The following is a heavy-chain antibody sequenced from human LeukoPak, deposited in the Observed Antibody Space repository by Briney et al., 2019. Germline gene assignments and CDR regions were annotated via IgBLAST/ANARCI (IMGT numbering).Heavy chain of an antibody. D-gene: IGHD1-20*01. Sequence: PGGSLRLSCAASGFTFSNYGMNWVRQAPGKGLEWVSSISESGDYIYHAASVKGRVTISRDNAKNSLYLQMNSLRAEDTAVYYCAKDYPLDNWNDVPHFDYWGQGTLVTVSS. CDR3: AKDYPLDNWNDVPHFDY. CDR1: GFTFSNYG. CDR2: ISESGDYI. V-gene: IGHV3-21*04. J-gene: IGHJ4*02.